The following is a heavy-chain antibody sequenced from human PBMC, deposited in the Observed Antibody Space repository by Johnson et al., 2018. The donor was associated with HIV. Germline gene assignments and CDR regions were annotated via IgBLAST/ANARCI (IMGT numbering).Heavy chain of an antibody. CDR1: GFTFSSYG. Sequence: QVQLVESGGGVVQPGGSLRLSCAASGFTFSSYGMHWVRQAPGKGLEWVAFIRYDGSNKYYADSVKGRFTISRDNSKNTLYLQMNSLRTNDTAVYYCAKGQSSGYPKDAFDIWGQGTLVIVSS. V-gene: IGHV3-30*02. J-gene: IGHJ3*02. CDR3: AKGQSSGYPKDAFDI. CDR2: IRYDGSNK. D-gene: IGHD3-22*01.